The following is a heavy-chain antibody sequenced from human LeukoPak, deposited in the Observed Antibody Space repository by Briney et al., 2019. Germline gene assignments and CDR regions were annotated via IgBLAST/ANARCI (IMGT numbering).Heavy chain of an antibody. J-gene: IGHJ4*02. CDR3: ATLSATVVTDY. Sequence: ASVKVSCKVSGYTFTDYYMHWVQQAPGKGLEWMGLVDPEDGETIYAEKFQGRVTITADTSTDTAYMAMSSLRSEDTAVYYCATLSATVVTDYWGQGTLVTVSS. CDR1: GYTFTDYY. V-gene: IGHV1-69-2*01. D-gene: IGHD4-23*01. CDR2: VDPEDGET.